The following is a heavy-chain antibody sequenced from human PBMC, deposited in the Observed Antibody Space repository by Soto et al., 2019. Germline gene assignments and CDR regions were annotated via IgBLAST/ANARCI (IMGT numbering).Heavy chain of an antibody. D-gene: IGHD1-26*01. CDR3: ATRGSYYNYFDY. Sequence: PSETLSLTCTVSGGSVSSGSYYWSWIRQPPGKGLEWIGYIYYSGSTNYNPSLKSRVTISVDTSKNQFSLKLSSVTAADTAVYYCATRGSYYNYFDYWGQGTLVTVSS. CDR2: IYYSGST. J-gene: IGHJ4*02. CDR1: GGSVSSGSYY. V-gene: IGHV4-61*01.